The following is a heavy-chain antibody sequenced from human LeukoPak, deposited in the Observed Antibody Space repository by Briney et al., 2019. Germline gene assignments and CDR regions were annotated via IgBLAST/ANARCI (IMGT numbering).Heavy chain of an antibody. CDR3: ARGTGSMIPDY. J-gene: IGHJ4*02. Sequence: PSETLSLTCTVSGGSISRSFYYWSWIRQPPGKGLEWIGEINHSGSTNYNPSLKSRVTISVDTSKNQFSLKLSSVTAADTAVYYCARGTGSMIPDYWGQGTLVTVSS. CDR2: INHSGST. CDR1: GGSISRSFYY. V-gene: IGHV4-39*07. D-gene: IGHD3-22*01.